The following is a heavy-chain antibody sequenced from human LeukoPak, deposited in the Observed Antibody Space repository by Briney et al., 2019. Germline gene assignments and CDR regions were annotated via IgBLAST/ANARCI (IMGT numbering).Heavy chain of an antibody. Sequence: SETLSLTCTVSGGSISSYYWSWIRQPPGKGLEWIGYIYSSGSTNYNPPLKSRLTITVDASKNQFSLKLTSVTAADTAVYYCARAYYYGSGSYGLDYWGQGTLVTVSS. D-gene: IGHD3-10*01. J-gene: IGHJ4*02. V-gene: IGHV4-59*01. CDR2: IYSSGST. CDR1: GGSISSYY. CDR3: ARAYYYGSGSYGLDY.